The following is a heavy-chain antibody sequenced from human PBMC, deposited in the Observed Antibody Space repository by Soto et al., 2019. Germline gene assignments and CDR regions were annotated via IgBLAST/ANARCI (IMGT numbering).Heavy chain of an antibody. D-gene: IGHD3-22*01. CDR2: INPNSGGT. V-gene: IGHV1-2*04. CDR3: ARGGLVVVINPYYYYGMDV. J-gene: IGHJ6*02. Sequence: ASVKVSCKASGYTFTGYYMHWVRQAPGQGLEWMGWINPNSGGTNYAQKFQGWVTMTRDTSISTAYMELSRLRSDATAVYYCARGGLVVVINPYYYYGMDVWGQGTTGTVSS. CDR1: GYTFTGYY.